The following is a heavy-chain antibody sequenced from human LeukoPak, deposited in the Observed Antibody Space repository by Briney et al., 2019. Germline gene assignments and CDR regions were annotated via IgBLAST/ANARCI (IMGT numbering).Heavy chain of an antibody. V-gene: IGHV1-46*02. CDR3: ARVNTDCSSTSCYKVDP. Sequence: ASVKVSCKASGYTFNSSYMHWVRQAPGQGLEWMGIINPSDDSTRYAQKFQGRVTMTKDTSTNTVYMHLSSLSSDDTAVYYCARVNTDCSSTSCYKVDPWGQGTLVTVSS. J-gene: IGHJ5*02. CDR2: INPSDDST. CDR1: GYTFNSSY. D-gene: IGHD2-2*02.